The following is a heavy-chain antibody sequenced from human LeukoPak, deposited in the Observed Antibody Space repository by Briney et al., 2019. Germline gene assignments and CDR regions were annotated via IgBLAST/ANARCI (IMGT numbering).Heavy chain of an antibody. V-gene: IGHV3-64D*06. D-gene: IGHD2-15*01. CDR1: GFTFSSYA. CDR2: ISSNGGST. Sequence: GGSLRLSCSASGFTFSSYAMHWVRQAPGKGLEYVSAISSNGGSTYYADSVKGRFTISRDNSKNTLYLQMSSLRAEDTAVYYCAKDWALYCSGGSCYPPFDYWGQGTLVTVSS. CDR3: AKDWALYCSGGSCYPPFDY. J-gene: IGHJ4*02.